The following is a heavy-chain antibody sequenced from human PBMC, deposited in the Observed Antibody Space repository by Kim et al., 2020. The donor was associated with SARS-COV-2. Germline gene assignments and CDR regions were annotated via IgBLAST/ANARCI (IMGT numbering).Heavy chain of an antibody. J-gene: IGHJ4*02. D-gene: IGHD5-18*01. CDR2: ISWNSGSI. Sequence: GGSLRLSCAASGFTFDDYAMHWVRQAPGKGLEWVSGISWNSGSIGYADSVKGRFTISRDNAKNSLYLQMNSLRAEDTALYYCAKDIIFRGYSYGPLDYWGQGTLVTVSS. V-gene: IGHV3-9*01. CDR3: AKDIIFRGYSYGPLDY. CDR1: GFTFDDYA.